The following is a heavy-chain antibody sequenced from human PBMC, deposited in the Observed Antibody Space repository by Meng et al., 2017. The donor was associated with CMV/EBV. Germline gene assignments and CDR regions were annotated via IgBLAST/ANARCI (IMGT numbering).Heavy chain of an antibody. CDR3: ARDGSSSGYWFDP. CDR1: GGSISSSSYY. D-gene: IGHD3-22*01. V-gene: IGHV4-39*07. CDR2: IYYSGST. Sequence: SETLSLTCTVSGGSISSSSYYWGWIRQPPGKGLEWIGSIYYSGSTNYNPSLKSRVTISVDTSKNQFSLKLSSVTAADTAVYYCARDGSSSGYWFDPWGQGTLVTVSS. J-gene: IGHJ5*02.